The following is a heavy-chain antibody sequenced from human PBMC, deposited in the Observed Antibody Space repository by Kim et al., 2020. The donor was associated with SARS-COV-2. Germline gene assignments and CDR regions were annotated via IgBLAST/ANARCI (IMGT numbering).Heavy chain of an antibody. CDR3: ARDLFDQAADY. V-gene: IGHV3-11*01. D-gene: IGHD3-9*01. Sequence: IYYSHSVKSRFTISRANAKTSLSLQMNDLRAEDTAVYYCARDLFDQAADYWGQGTLVTVSS. CDR2: I. J-gene: IGHJ4*02.